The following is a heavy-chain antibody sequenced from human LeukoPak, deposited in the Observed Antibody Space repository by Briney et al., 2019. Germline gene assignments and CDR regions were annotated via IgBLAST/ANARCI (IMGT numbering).Heavy chain of an antibody. V-gene: IGHV3-21*01. J-gene: IGHJ4*02. CDR2: ITPSSTYI. CDR3: ARNLNSPIAVAGSDY. Sequence: GGSLRLSCAASGXTFSNSDMEWVRQAPGKGLEGVSSITPSSTYIYYAESMRGRFTVSRDNAKNSLYLQMNSLTAEDTAVYYCARNLNSPIAVAGSDYWGQGTLVTVSS. D-gene: IGHD6-19*01. CDR1: GXTFSNSD.